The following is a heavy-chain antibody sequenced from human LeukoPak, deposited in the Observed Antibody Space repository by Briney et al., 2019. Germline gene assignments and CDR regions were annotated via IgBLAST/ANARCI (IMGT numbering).Heavy chain of an antibody. CDR3: AKDRRYDYFDY. CDR1: GFTFSTYG. V-gene: IGHV3-30*02. D-gene: IGHD3-16*01. J-gene: IGHJ4*02. Sequence: GGSLRLSCAVSGFTFSTYGMHWLRQAPGQGMNWVALIWYDGSEKYSTDSMKGQYTISRDNYMNTLYLLMNSLTAEDTAVYYCAKDRRYDYFDYWGQGTLVTVSS. CDR2: IWYDGSEK.